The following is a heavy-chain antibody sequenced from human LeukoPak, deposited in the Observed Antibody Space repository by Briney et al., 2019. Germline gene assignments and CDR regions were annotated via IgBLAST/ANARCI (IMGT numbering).Heavy chain of an antibody. Sequence: PGTSLRLSCVASGFTFSTYGIHWVRQPPGKELEWVAVISSDGNTKQYADSVQGRFFISRDTPMNTVHLQLNNLRPEDTAVFYCAKAMSKGRTLTPYFDYWGQGALVTVSS. V-gene: IGHV3-30*18. J-gene: IGHJ4*02. D-gene: IGHD2-2*01. CDR3: AKAMSKGRTLTPYFDY. CDR2: ISSDGNTK. CDR1: GFTFSTYG.